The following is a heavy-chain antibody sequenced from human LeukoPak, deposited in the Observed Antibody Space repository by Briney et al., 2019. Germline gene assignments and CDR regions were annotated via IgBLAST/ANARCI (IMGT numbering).Heavy chain of an antibody. J-gene: IGHJ6*02. Sequence: ASVKVSCKASGYTFTGYYMHWVRQAPGQGLEWMGRINPNSGGTNYAQKFRGRVTMTRDTSISTAYMELSRLRSDDTAVYYCARVVDIVASTYYGMDVWGQGTTVTVSS. CDR2: INPNSGGT. D-gene: IGHD5-12*01. V-gene: IGHV1-2*06. CDR1: GYTFTGYY. CDR3: ARVVDIVASTYYGMDV.